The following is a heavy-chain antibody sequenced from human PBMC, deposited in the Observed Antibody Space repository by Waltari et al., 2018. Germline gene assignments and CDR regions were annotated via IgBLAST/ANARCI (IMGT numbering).Heavy chain of an antibody. CDR2: ISASSTYK. CDR3: TRDGLGDLGSGSYYQYH. J-gene: IGHJ4*01. V-gene: IGHV3-21*01. CDR1: GLTFLRYT. Sequence: VQLVEAGGGLVKPGGSLIPSCAATGLTFLRYTVNCVRQAAGKVLEWVASISASSTYKYHADAVRGRCTISRDNANNSLYLQMDSLRAEDTAIYYCTRDGLGDLGSGSYYQYHWGHGILVTVSS. D-gene: IGHD3-10*01.